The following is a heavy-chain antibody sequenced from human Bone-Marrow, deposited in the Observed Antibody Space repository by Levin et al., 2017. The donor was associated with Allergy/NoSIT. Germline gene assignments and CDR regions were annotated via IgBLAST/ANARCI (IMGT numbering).Heavy chain of an antibody. CDR3: AKGSFAS. Sequence: GGSLRLSCAASRFTFSSYGMHWVRQAPGKGLEWVAVISYDGSNKYYADSVKGRFTISRDNSKNTLYLQMNSLRAEDTAVYYCAKGSFASWGQGTLVTVSS. CDR2: ISYDGSNK. J-gene: IGHJ4*02. V-gene: IGHV3-30*18. CDR1: RFTFSSYG.